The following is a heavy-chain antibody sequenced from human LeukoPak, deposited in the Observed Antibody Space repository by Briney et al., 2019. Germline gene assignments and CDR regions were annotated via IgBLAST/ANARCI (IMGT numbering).Heavy chain of an antibody. Sequence: PSETLSLTCTVSGGSITSGGYYWSWIRQQPGKGLEWIGYIYYSGSTYYNPSLKSRVIISGDTSKNHFSLKLSSVTAADTAVYYCARRTTYSNSCFDYWGQGTLVTVSS. V-gene: IGHV4-31*03. D-gene: IGHD6-13*01. CDR3: ARRTTYSNSCFDY. J-gene: IGHJ4*02. CDR2: IYYSGST. CDR1: GGSITSGGYY.